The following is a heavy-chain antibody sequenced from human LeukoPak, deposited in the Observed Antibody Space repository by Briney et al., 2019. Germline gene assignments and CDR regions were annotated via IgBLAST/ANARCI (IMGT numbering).Heavy chain of an antibody. CDR3: ARLWSRGTNHWYFDL. J-gene: IGHJ2*01. D-gene: IGHD2-2*01. Sequence: GESLKISCKGSGYSFTSYWIGWVRQMPGKGLEWMGIIYPGDSDTRYSPSFQGQVTISADKSISTAYLQWSTLKASHTAMYYCARLWSRGTNHWYFDLWGRRTLVTVSS. CDR2: IYPGDSDT. CDR1: GYSFTSYW. V-gene: IGHV5-51*01.